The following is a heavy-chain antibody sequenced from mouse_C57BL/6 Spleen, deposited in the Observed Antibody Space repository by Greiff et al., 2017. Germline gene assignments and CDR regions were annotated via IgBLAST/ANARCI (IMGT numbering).Heavy chain of an antibody. CDR2: IDPSDSYT. CDR1: GYTFTSYW. CDR3: AIISFDY. D-gene: IGHD1-1*01. V-gene: IGHV1-50*01. J-gene: IGHJ2*01. Sequence: VQLQQSGAELVKPGASVKLSCKASGYTFTSYWMQWVKQRPGQGLEWIGEIDPSDSYTNYNQKFKGKATLTVDTSSSTAYMQLSSLTSEDSAVYYCAIISFDYWGQGTTLTVSS.